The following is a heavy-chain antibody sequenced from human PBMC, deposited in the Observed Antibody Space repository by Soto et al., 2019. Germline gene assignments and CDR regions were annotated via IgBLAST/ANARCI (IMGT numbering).Heavy chain of an antibody. CDR2: ITPIFGAA. Sequence: QVQLVQSGAEVMKPGSSVKVSCKASGGTCSSYAIRWVRQAPGPGLEWMGGITPIFGAADYAQKFQGRVTITADESTSTAYMDLSSLRSEHTAVYYCARDGIAARPITWFDPWGQGTLVTVSS. V-gene: IGHV1-69*12. J-gene: IGHJ5*02. CDR3: ARDGIAARPITWFDP. D-gene: IGHD6-6*01. CDR1: GGTCSSYA.